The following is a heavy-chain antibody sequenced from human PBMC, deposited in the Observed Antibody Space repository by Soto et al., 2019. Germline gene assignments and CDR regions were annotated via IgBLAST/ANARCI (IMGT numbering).Heavy chain of an antibody. Sequence: GGSLRLSCAASGFTFSSYGMHWVRQAPGKGLEWVAVISYDGSNKYYADSVKGRFTISRDNSKNTLYLQMNSLRAEDTAVYYCAKDSSAVAGIDYWGQGTLVTVSS. CDR1: GFTFSSYG. J-gene: IGHJ4*02. CDR3: AKDSSAVAGIDY. CDR2: ISYDGSNK. V-gene: IGHV3-30*18. D-gene: IGHD6-19*01.